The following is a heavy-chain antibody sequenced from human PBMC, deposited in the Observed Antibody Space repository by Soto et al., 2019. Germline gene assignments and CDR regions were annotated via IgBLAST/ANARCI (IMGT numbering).Heavy chain of an antibody. V-gene: IGHV4-61*08. CDR3: ACIFSGGYGYGFYYYGMDV. J-gene: IGHJ6*02. CDR1: GGSISSGDYY. Sequence: SETLSLTCTVSGGSISSGDYYWSWIRQPPGKGLEWIGYIYYSGSTNYNPSLKSRVTISVDTSKNQFSLKLSSVTAADTAVYYCACIFSGGYGYGFYYYGMDVWGQGTTVT. CDR2: IYYSGST. D-gene: IGHD5-18*01.